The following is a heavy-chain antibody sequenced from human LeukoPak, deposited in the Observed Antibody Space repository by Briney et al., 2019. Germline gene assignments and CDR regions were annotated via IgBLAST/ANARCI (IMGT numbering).Heavy chain of an antibody. D-gene: IGHD6-19*01. CDR2: INPNSGGT. V-gene: IGHV1-2*02. J-gene: IGHJ4*02. CDR1: GYTFTGYY. CDR3: ARDQPIAVAGTFDY. Sequence: ASVKVSCKASGYTFTGYYMHWVRQAPGQGLEWMGWINPNSGGTNYAQKFQGRVTMTRDTSISTAYMELSRLRSDDTAVYYCARDQPIAVAGTFDYWGQGTLVTVSS.